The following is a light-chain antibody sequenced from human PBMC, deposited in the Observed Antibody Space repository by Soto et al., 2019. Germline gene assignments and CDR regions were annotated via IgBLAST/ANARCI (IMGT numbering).Light chain of an antibody. CDR1: QGISNY. J-gene: IGKJ1*01. CDR2: AAS. CDR3: LKYNRAPPWT. Sequence: DIQMTQSPSSLSASVGDRVTITCRASQGISNYLAWYQQKPGKVPKLLIYAASTLQSGVPSRFSGSGSGTDFTLTISSLQPEDVATYYCLKYNRAPPWTFGQGTTVEIK. V-gene: IGKV1-27*01.